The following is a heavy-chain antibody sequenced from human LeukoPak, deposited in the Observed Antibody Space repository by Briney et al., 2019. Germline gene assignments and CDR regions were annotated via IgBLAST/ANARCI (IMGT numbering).Heavy chain of an antibody. J-gene: IGHJ4*02. Sequence: ASVKVSCKASGYTFTSYAISWVRQAPGQGLEWMGGIIPIFGTANYAQKFQGRVTITADESTSTAYMELSSLRSEDTAVYYCARLEGGGYSYGLDYWGQGTLVTVSS. V-gene: IGHV1-69*13. CDR3: ARLEGGGYSYGLDY. CDR2: IIPIFGTA. D-gene: IGHD5-18*01. CDR1: GYTFTSYA.